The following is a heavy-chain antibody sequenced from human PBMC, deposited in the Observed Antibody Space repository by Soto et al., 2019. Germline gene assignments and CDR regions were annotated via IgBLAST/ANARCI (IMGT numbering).Heavy chain of an antibody. CDR3: SRGYNYGMSPFDF. Sequence: QVQLQESGPGLVRPSETLSLTCTVSGGSVTSYYWSWIRQPPGKGLEWIGYIYYSGTADYKPSLKRRLTISLDTSKNQLSLKLSSVTAADTAVYYCSRGYNYGMSPFDFWGQGTLVTVSS. D-gene: IGHD1-1*01. CDR1: GGSVTSYY. J-gene: IGHJ4*02. V-gene: IGHV4-59*02. CDR2: IYYSGTA.